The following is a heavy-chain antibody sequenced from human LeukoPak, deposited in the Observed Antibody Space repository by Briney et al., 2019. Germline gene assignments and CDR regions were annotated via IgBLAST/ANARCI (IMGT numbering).Heavy chain of an antibody. CDR1: GGSISSGSYY. J-gene: IGHJ3*02. CDR2: IYTSGST. CDR3: ARVNILTGYAFDI. V-gene: IGHV4-61*02. D-gene: IGHD3-9*01. Sequence: PSQTLSLTCTVSGGSISSGSYYWSWIRQPAGKGLEWIGRIYTSGSTNYNPSLKSRVTISVDTSKNQFSLKLSSVTAADTAVYYCARVNILTGYAFDIWGQGTMVTVS.